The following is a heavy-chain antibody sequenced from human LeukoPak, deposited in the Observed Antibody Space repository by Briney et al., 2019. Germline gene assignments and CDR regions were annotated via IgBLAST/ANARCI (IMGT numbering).Heavy chain of an antibody. V-gene: IGHV3-49*03. CDR2: IRSKAYGGTT. CDR3: TRDGSTYYYDSSGYYPLDY. Sequence: GGSLRLSCTASGFTFGDYAMSWFRQAPGKGLEWVGFIRSKAYGGTTEYAASVKGRFTISRDDSKSIAYLQMNSLKTEDTAVYYCTRDGSTYYYDSSGYYPLDYWGQGTLVTVSS. D-gene: IGHD3-22*01. J-gene: IGHJ4*02. CDR1: GFTFGDYA.